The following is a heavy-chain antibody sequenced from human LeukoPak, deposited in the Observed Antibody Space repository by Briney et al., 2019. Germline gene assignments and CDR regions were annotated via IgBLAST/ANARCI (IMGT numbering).Heavy chain of an antibody. CDR1: GGSISSYY. CDR3: ARLRYSGSYSTIDY. D-gene: IGHD1-26*01. Sequence: SETLSLTCTVSGGSISSYYWSWIRQPAGKGLEWIGRIYTSGSTNYNPSLKSRVTMSVDTSKNQFSLKLSSVTAADTAVYYCARLRYSGSYSTIDYWGQGTPVTVSS. CDR2: IYTSGST. V-gene: IGHV4-4*07. J-gene: IGHJ4*02.